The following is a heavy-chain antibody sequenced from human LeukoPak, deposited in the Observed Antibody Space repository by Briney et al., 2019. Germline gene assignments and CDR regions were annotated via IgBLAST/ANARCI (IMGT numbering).Heavy chain of an antibody. V-gene: IGHV3-33*08. J-gene: IGHJ4*02. CDR1: GFTFSSYS. D-gene: IGHD5-18*01. CDR2: IWYDGSNK. Sequence: GGALRLSCAASGFTFSSYSMNWVRQAPGKGLEGVAVIWYDGSNKYYADSVKGRFTISRDNSKNTLYLQMNSLRAEDTAVYYCARDGYSYGYAYYFDYWGQGTLVTVSS. CDR3: ARDGYSYGYAYYFDY.